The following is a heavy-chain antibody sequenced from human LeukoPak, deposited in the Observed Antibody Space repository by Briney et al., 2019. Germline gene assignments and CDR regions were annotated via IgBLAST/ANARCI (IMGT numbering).Heavy chain of an antibody. D-gene: IGHD2-15*01. CDR3: ARSPYYCSGGSCYGTDFDY. J-gene: IGHJ4*02. CDR2: FHTRGST. V-gene: IGHV4-61*02. CDR1: RGSISSGNYY. Sequence: SETLSLTCTVSRGSISSGNYYWSWIRQPAGKGLEWIGRFHTRGSTNYNPSLKSRAIISVDTSKNQFSLKLSSVTAADTAVYYCARSPYYCSGGSCYGTDFDYWGQGTLVTVSS.